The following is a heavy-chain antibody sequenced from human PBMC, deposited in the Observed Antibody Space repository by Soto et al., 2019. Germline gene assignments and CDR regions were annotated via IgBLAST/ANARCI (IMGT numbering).Heavy chain of an antibody. CDR2: IYYSGST. Sequence: SETLSLTCTVSGGSISSGGYYWSWIRQHPGKGLEWIGYIYYSGSTYYNPSLKSRVTISVDTSKNQFSLKLSSVTAADTAVYYCARDLTVTSWFDPWGQGTLVTVSS. D-gene: IGHD4-17*01. CDR3: ARDLTVTSWFDP. CDR1: GGSISSGGYY. J-gene: IGHJ5*02. V-gene: IGHV4-31*03.